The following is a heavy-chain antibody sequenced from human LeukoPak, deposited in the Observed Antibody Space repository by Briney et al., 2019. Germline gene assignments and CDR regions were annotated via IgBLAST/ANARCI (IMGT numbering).Heavy chain of an antibody. CDR1: GFSISTHT. V-gene: IGHV3-21*01. CDR3: XXXXYSINYYYNGMDG. Sequence: GGSLRLSCVASGFSISTHTLNWLRQAPGKGLEWLSAISGSSSDIFYADSLKGRFTISRDNAKNSLYLQMNALRAEDTAVYYXXXXXYSINYYYNGMDGWGQGTTVIVSS. D-gene: IGHD4-11*01. J-gene: IGHJ6*02. CDR2: ISGSSSDI.